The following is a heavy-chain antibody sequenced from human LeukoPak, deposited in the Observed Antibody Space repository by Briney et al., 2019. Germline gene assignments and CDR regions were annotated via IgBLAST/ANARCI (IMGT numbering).Heavy chain of an antibody. CDR2: IYYSGST. CDR3: ARLKGYNYGYPDY. CDR1: GGSISSYY. J-gene: IGHJ4*02. D-gene: IGHD5-24*01. V-gene: IGHV4-59*01. Sequence: SETLSLTCTVSGGSISSYYWSWIRQPPGKGLEWIGYIYYSGSTNYNPSLKSRVTISVDTSKNQFSLKLSSVTAADTAVYYCARLKGYNYGYPDYWGQGTLVTVSS.